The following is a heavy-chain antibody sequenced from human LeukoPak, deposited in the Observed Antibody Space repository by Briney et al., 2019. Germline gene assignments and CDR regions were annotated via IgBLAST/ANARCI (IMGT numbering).Heavy chain of an antibody. CDR2: ISYDGSNE. Sequence: PGGSLRLSCAASGFTFSSYAMHWVRQAPGKGLEWAAVISYDGSNEYYADSVKGRFTISRDNSKNTLYLQMNSLRAEDTAVYYCARGPYYYDSSVYIENWGQGTLVTVSS. J-gene: IGHJ4*02. V-gene: IGHV3-30*01. CDR1: GFTFSSYA. CDR3: ARGPYYYDSSVYIEN. D-gene: IGHD3-22*01.